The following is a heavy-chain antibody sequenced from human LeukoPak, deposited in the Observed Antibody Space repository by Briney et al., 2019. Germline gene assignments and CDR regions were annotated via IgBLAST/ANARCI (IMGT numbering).Heavy chain of an antibody. CDR1: GFTFSSYA. CDR2: ISYDGSNK. Sequence: GGSLRLSCAASGFTFSSYAMHWVRQAPGKGLEWVAVISYDGSNKYYADSVKGRSTISRDNSKNTLYLQMNSLRAEDTAVYYCARDSGAGALLPYYFDYWGQGTLVTVSS. J-gene: IGHJ4*02. D-gene: IGHD1-26*01. CDR3: ARDSGAGALLPYYFDY. V-gene: IGHV3-30*04.